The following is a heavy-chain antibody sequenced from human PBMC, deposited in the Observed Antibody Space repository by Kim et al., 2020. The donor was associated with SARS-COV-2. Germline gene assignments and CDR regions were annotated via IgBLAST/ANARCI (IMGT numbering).Heavy chain of an antibody. Sequence: GGSLRLSCAASGFIFKNHGMTWVRQAPGKGLEWVSIISDNGETTHYADSVRGRFTISRDNSKNTLFLQMNSLRAEDTAVYYCAKPYGEFPPDTRAFEYWGQGILVIVSA. CDR1: GFIFKNHG. CDR3: AKPYGEFPPDTRAFEY. D-gene: IGHD5-18*01. CDR2: ISDNGETT. V-gene: IGHV3-23*01. J-gene: IGHJ4*02.